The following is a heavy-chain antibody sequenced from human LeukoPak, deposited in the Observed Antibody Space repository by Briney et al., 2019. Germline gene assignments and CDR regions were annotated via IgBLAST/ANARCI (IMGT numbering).Heavy chain of an antibody. Sequence: GASVKVSCKPSGYSFTTYYIHWVRQAPGQGLEWMGIIDPSGGSTNYAQRLQGRVSMTSDTSASTVYMELSTLRPEDTAVFYCARGPPGRVHDSSKRGLFDPWGQGTLVTVSS. V-gene: IGHV1-46*04. CDR1: GYSFTTYY. CDR3: ARGPPGRVHDSSKRGLFDP. J-gene: IGHJ5*02. D-gene: IGHD1-14*01. CDR2: IDPSGGST.